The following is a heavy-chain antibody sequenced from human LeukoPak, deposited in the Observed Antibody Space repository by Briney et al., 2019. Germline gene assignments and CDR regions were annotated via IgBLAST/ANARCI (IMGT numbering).Heavy chain of an antibody. CDR2: ISSSSSTI. J-gene: IGHJ6*04. Sequence: GGSLRLSCAASGFTFSSYSMNWVRQAPGKGLEWVSYISSSSSTIYYADSVKGRFTISRDNAKNSLYLQMSSLGAEDTAVYYCARDPYGSGIMDVWGKGTTVTVSS. V-gene: IGHV3-48*01. CDR1: GFTFSSYS. D-gene: IGHD3-10*01. CDR3: ARDPYGSGIMDV.